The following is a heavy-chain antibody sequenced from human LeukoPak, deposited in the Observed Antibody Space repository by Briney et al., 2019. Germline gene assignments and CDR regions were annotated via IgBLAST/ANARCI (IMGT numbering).Heavy chain of an antibody. V-gene: IGHV4-4*07. CDR2: IYISGSGST. Sequence: PSETLSLTCTVSGGSISSYYWSWIRQPAGKGLEWIGRIYISGSGSTNYNPSLKSRVTISVDTSKNQFSLKLSSVTAADTAVYYWARRGGMGVYYGGQGPRVTVP. CDR3: ARRGGMGVYY. CDR1: GGSISSYY. D-gene: IGHD3-16*01. J-gene: IGHJ4*02.